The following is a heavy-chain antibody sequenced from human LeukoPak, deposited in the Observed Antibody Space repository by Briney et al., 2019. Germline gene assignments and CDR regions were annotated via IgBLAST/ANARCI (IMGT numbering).Heavy chain of an antibody. J-gene: IGHJ3*02. CDR2: INLSGGGT. Sequence: VASVKVSCKASGYTFTNYYIDWVRQAPGQGLEWMGIINLSGGGTTYAQKFQGRVTMTRDTSTSTAYMELSSLRSEDTAVYYCARDSDAFDIWGQGTMVTVSS. CDR1: GYTFTNYY. CDR3: ARDSDAFDI. V-gene: IGHV1-46*01.